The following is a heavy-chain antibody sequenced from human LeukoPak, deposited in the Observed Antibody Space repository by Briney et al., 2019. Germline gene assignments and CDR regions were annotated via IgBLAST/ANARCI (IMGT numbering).Heavy chain of an antibody. J-gene: IGHJ3*02. D-gene: IGHD6-19*01. CDR3: AKDLHSSGWYEGI. CDR1: GFTFSSYA. CDR2: ISGSGGST. V-gene: IGHV3-23*01. Sequence: SGGSLRLSCAASGFTFSSYAMSWVRQAPGKGLEWVSAISGSGGSTYYADSVKGRFTISRDNSKNTLYLQMNSLRAEDTAVYYCAKDLHSSGWYEGIWGQGTMVTVSS.